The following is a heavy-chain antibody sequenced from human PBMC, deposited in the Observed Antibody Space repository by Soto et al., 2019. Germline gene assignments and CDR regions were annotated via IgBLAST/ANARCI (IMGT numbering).Heavy chain of an antibody. CDR2: MYNTGST. V-gene: IGHV4-59*01. D-gene: IGHD2-21*02. CDR1: GGSISGYY. Sequence: QVQLQESGPGLVKPSETLSLTCTVSGGSISGYYWSWIRQPPGKGLEWIGYMYNTGSTVDNPSFKSRVTISVDTAKNQFSLKLNSVTAADTAVYYCARDLWGYCGTDCYPLDVWGQGTKVTVSS. CDR3: ARDLWGYCGTDCYPLDV. J-gene: IGHJ6*02.